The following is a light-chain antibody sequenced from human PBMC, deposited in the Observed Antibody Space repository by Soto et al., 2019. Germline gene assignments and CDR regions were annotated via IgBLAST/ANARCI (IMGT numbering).Light chain of an antibody. CDR2: DVS. CDR1: SSDVGGYNY. Sequence: QSALTQPRSVSGSPGQSVTISCTGTSSDVGGYNYVSWYQQHPGKAPKLMIYDVSKRPSGVPDRFSGSKSGNTASLTISGIQAEDAADYYCCSYAGSYTLGVFGTGTKVTVL. CDR3: CSYAGSYTLGV. J-gene: IGLJ1*01. V-gene: IGLV2-11*01.